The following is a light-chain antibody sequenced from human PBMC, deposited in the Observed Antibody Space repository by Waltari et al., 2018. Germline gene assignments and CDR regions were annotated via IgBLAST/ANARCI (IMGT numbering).Light chain of an antibody. J-gene: IGKJ2*01. CDR2: FSS. CDR3: QHYNNWPYT. Sequence: EIVMTQSPATLSVSPGESASLSCRASQSVTNKLAWYQRKPGQAPRRLIGFSSTRATGIPARFSGSGSGTEFTLTISNLQSEDFAVYYCQHYNNWPYTFGQGTKLEIK. V-gene: IGKV3-15*01. CDR1: QSVTNK.